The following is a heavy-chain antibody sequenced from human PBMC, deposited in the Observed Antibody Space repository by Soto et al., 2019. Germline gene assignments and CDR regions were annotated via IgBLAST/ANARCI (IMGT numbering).Heavy chain of an antibody. CDR1: GFTFNNYP. CDR3: AKSRNTASADFDY. J-gene: IGHJ4*02. CDR2: ISGSGGST. Sequence: EVQLLESGGGLVQPGGSLRLSCAASGFTFNNYPMSWVRQAPGKGLVWISVISGSGGSTYHADSVKGRFTISRDNSKNTLSLQMSSLRAEDTAVYYCAKSRNTASADFDYWGQGTLVTVSS. V-gene: IGHV3-23*01.